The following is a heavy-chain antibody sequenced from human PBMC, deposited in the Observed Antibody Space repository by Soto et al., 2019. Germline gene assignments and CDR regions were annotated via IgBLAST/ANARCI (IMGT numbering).Heavy chain of an antibody. Sequence: QVQLQESGPGLVKPSETLSLTCTVSGGSLSTYYWSWIRQPPGKGLEWIGYIYYRGITNYNPSLNSRVTXXVXTXXNQFTLTLSSVTAADTAVCGCPRHTRDYGRYYLHYWGQGTQVTFSS. D-gene: IGHD3-16*01. J-gene: IGHJ4*02. CDR1: GGSLSTYY. V-gene: IGHV4-59*08. CDR3: PRHTRDYGRYYLHY. CDR2: IYYRGIT.